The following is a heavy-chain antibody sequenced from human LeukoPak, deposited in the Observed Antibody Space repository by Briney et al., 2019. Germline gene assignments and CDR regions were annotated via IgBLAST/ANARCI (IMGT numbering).Heavy chain of an antibody. V-gene: IGHV1-2*02. CDR2: ISPNSGGT. CDR3: ARDYVGDNWSDP. J-gene: IGHJ5*02. CDR1: GYTLTELS. Sequence: ASVKVSFKVSGYTLTELSMHWVRQAPGQGLEWMGWISPNSGGTNYAQKFQGRVTMTRDTSISTAYMELSRLRSDDTAVYYCARDYVGDNWSDPWGQGTLVTVSS. D-gene: IGHD3-16*01.